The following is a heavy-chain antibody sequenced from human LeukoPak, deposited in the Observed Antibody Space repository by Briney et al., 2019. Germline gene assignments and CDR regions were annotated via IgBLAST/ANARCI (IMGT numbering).Heavy chain of an antibody. CDR3: ARGTYGEYGGPAY. J-gene: IGHJ4*01. Sequence: GSPRDSRAASGFTFSNYCTNWVRQAPGKGLEWVSYISSSGSAMYYADSVRGRFTISRDNAENSLFLQMNSLRDEDTAVYYCARGTYGEYGGPAYWGYGT. D-gene: IGHD4-17*01. V-gene: IGHV3-48*02. CDR1: GFTFSNYC. CDR2: ISSSGSAM.